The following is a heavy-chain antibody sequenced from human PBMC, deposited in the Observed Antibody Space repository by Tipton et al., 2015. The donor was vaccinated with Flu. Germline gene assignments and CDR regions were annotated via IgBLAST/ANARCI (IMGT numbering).Heavy chain of an antibody. CDR3: ARAVFKIGPDY. CDR1: GGSINGYY. Sequence: TLSLTCSVSGGSINGYYWSWIRQPPGKGLEWIGYIFYTGTTYYNPSLKSRVTISLDASKNQFSLKLTSVTAADTAVYYCARAVFKIGPDYWGQGALVTVSS. D-gene: IGHD1-14*01. J-gene: IGHJ4*02. CDR2: IFYTGTT. V-gene: IGHV4-59*01.